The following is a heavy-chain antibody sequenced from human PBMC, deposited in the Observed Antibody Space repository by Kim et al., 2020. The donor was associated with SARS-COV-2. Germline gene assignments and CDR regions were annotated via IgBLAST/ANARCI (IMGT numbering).Heavy chain of an antibody. V-gene: IGHV1-46*01. CDR1: GYTFTSYY. CDR2: INPSGGSS. Sequence: ASVKVSCKASGYTFTSYYMHWVRQAPGQGLEWMGIINPSGGSSSYAQKFQGRVTMTRDTYTSTVYMELSSLRSEDTAVCYCARDHPWYSSSWISYGMDVGGAETTHTLSS. J-gene: IGHJ6*04. CDR3: ARDHPWYSSSWISYGMDV. D-gene: IGHD6-13*01.